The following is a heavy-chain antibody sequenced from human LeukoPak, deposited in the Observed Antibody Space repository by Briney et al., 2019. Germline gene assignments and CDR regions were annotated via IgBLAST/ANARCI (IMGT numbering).Heavy chain of an antibody. Sequence: VAAVKVSCKASGYTFTSYDINWVRQATGQGLEGMGWMNPNSGTTGYAQQFQGRVTITTSTSISTAYIELRILSSDDAAVYYLARGLGSPVGRNYWGQGTLVTVSS. D-gene: IGHD1-26*01. CDR1: GYTFTSYD. CDR3: ARGLGSPVGRNY. J-gene: IGHJ4*02. CDR2: MNPNSGTT. V-gene: IGHV1-8*01.